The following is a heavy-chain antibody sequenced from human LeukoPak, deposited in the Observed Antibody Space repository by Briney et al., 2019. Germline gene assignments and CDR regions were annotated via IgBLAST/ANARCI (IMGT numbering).Heavy chain of an antibody. CDR2: ISGSGGGT. Sequence: GGSLRLSCAASGFTFSSYAMSWVRQAPGKGLEWVSTISGSGGGTYYADSVKGRSTISRDNSKNSLYLQMNSLRAEDTAVYYCARAPATNEWRCMDYWGQGTLVTVSS. D-gene: IGHD2-8*02. CDR1: GFTFSSYA. J-gene: IGHJ4*02. V-gene: IGHV3-23*01. CDR3: ARAPATNEWRCMDY.